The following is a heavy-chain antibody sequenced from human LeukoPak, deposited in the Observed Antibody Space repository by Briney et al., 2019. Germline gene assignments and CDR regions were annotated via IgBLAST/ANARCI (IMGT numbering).Heavy chain of an antibody. V-gene: IGHV4-39*01. CDR1: GGSISTSAFY. CDR3: ARQISDYYYYYMDV. Sequence: PSETLSLTCTVSGGSISTSAFYWGWIRQPPGKGLEWIGSIYDSGNEFYNPSLKSRVTISADTSKNQFSLKLNSVTAADTAMYYCARQISDYYYYYMDVSGEGITVTVSS. J-gene: IGHJ6*03. D-gene: IGHD2/OR15-2a*01. CDR2: IYDSGNE.